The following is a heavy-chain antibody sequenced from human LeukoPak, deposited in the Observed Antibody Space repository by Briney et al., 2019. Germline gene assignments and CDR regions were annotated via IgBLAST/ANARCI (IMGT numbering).Heavy chain of an antibody. J-gene: IGHJ3*02. CDR1: GYSISSGYY. CDR3: ARDQSPTYYDFWSGYSASI. Sequence: SETLSLTCAVSGYSISSGYYWGWIRQPPGKGLEWIGRIYHSGSTYYNPSLKSRVTISVDTSKNQFSLKLSSVTAADTAVYYCARDQSPTYYDFWSGYSASIWGQGTMVTVSS. V-gene: IGHV4-38-2*02. D-gene: IGHD3-3*01. CDR2: IYHSGST.